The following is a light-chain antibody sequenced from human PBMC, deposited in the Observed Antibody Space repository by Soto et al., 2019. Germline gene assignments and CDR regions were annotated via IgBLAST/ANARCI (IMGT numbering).Light chain of an antibody. CDR3: QQSYSTPVT. J-gene: IGKJ5*01. Sequence: DIPMTQSPSSLSASVGDRVTITCRASQSIRRFLNWYQQKPGKAPKLLIYAASSLESGVPSRFSGSGSGTGFTLTISSLHPEDFATYHCQQSYSTPVTFGQGTRLEIK. V-gene: IGKV1-39*01. CDR2: AAS. CDR1: QSIRRF.